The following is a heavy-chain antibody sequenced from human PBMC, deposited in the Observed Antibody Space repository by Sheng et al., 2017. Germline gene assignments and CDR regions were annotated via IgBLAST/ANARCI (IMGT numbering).Heavy chain of an antibody. Sequence: EVQLLESGGGLVQPGGSLRLSCAASGFTFSSYAMSWVRQAPGKGLEWVSAISGSGGSTYYADSVKGRFTISRDNSKNTLYLQMNSLRAEDTAVYYCAKDLDRTVEWELLLHFDYWGQGTLVTVSS. CDR2: ISGSGGST. V-gene: IGHV3-23*01. J-gene: IGHJ4*02. CDR3: AKDLDRTVEWELLLHFDY. D-gene: IGHD1-26*01. CDR1: GFTFSSYA.